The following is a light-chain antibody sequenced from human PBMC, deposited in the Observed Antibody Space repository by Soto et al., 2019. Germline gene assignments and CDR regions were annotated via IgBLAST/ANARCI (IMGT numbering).Light chain of an antibody. V-gene: IGKV1-5*03. CDR1: QTISSW. Sequence: DIQMTQSPSTLSGSVGDRVTITCRASQTISSWLAWYQQKPGKAPKLLLYKASTLKSGDPSRFSGSGSGTEFTLTISSLQPDDFATYYCQHYNSYSEAFGQGTKVELK. CDR2: KAS. CDR3: QHYNSYSEA. J-gene: IGKJ1*01.